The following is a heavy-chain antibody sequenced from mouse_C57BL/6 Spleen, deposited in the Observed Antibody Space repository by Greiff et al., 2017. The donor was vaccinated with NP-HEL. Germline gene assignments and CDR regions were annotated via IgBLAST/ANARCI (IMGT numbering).Heavy chain of an antibody. CDR3: ARTHFGFFDY. D-gene: IGHD1-2*01. Sequence: EVQGVESEGGLVKPGSSMKLSCTASGFTFSDYYMARVRQVPEKGLEWVANINYDGSSTYYLDSLKSRFIISRDNAKNILYLQMSSLKSEDTATYYCARTHFGFFDYWGQGTTLTVSS. CDR1: GFTFSDYY. CDR2: INYDGSST. V-gene: IGHV5-16*01. J-gene: IGHJ2*01.